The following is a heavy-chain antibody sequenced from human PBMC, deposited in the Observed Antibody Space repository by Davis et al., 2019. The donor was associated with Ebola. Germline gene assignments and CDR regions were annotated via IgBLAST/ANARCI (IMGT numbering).Heavy chain of an antibody. D-gene: IGHD3-16*02. V-gene: IGHV4-59*08. CDR3: ARVGRLGELSFNWFDP. CDR1: GGSISSYY. CDR2: IYHSGRA. J-gene: IGHJ5*02. Sequence: SETLSLTCTVSGGSISSYYWSWIRQPPGKGLEWIGQIYHSGRANYNPSLKSRVTISVDTSKNQFSLKLSSVTAADTAVYYCARVGRLGELSFNWFDPWGQGTLVTVSS.